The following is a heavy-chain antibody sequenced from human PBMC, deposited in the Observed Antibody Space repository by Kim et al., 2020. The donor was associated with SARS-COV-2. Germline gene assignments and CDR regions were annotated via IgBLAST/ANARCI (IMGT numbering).Heavy chain of an antibody. CDR1: GGSFSGYY. CDR3: ARRSGYRLSDY. CDR2: INHSGST. Sequence: SETLSLTCAVYGGSFSGYYWSWIRQPPGKGLEWIGEINHSGSTNYNPSLKSRVTISVDTSKNQFSLKLSSVTAADTAVYYCARRSGYRLSDYWGQGTLVT. D-gene: IGHD3-22*01. V-gene: IGHV4-34*01. J-gene: IGHJ4*02.